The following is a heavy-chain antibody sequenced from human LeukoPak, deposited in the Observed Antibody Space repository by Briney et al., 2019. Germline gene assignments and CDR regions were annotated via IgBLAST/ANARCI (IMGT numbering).Heavy chain of an antibody. Sequence: ASVKVSCKASGYTFTSYGISWVRQAPGQGLEWMGWISGYNGNTKYAQKLQGRVTMTTDTSTSTAYMELRSLRPDDTAVYYCARDPEGLWFGELSNWFDPWGQGTLVTVSS. CDR1: GYTFTSYG. CDR3: ARDPEGLWFGELSNWFDP. V-gene: IGHV1-18*01. D-gene: IGHD3-10*01. J-gene: IGHJ5*02. CDR2: ISGYNGNT.